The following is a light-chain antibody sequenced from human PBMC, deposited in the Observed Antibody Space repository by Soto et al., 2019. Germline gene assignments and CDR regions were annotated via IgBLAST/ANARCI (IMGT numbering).Light chain of an antibody. V-gene: IGLV2-14*01. CDR1: SSDVGGYNY. Sequence: QSALTQPDSVSGSPGQSITISCTGTSSDVGGYNYVSWYQHHPGKAPKLMIYEVSNLPSGVSNRLSGSKSCNTASLTISGLQDEDQADYYCSSYTSSSTRVFGGGTKLTVL. CDR2: EVS. CDR3: SSYTSSSTRV. J-gene: IGLJ3*02.